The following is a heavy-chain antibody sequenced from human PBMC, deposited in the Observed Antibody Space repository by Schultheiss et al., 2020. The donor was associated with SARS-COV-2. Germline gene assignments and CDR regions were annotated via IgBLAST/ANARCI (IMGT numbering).Heavy chain of an antibody. V-gene: IGHV4-31*11. J-gene: IGHJ4*02. CDR2: IYYSGST. Sequence: LRLSCAVYGGSFNVYYWSWIRQHPGKGLEWIGYIYYSGSTYYNPSLKSRVTISVDTSKNQFSLKLSSVTAADTAVYYCARVGGTTVPSYYFDYWGQGTLVTVSS. CDR3: ARVGGTTVPSYYFDY. D-gene: IGHD4-17*01. CDR1: GGSFNVYY.